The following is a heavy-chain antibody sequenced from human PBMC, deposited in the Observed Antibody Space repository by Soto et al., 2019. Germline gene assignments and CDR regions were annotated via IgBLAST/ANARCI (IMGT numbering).Heavy chain of an antibody. Sequence: GASVKVSCKASGYTFTSYDINWVRQAPGQGFEWMGVINPTGGRASYAPKFQGRVTLTRDTSTSTAYMELSSLRSDDTAVYFCSRLTTMVREINDDPFDFWGQGTLVTVSS. D-gene: IGHD3-10*01. CDR1: GYTFTSYD. CDR2: INPTGGRA. J-gene: IGHJ4*03. CDR3: SRLTTMVREINDDPFDF. V-gene: IGHV1-46*03.